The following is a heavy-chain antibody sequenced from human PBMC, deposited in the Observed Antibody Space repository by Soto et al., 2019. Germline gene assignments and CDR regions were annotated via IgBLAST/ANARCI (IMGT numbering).Heavy chain of an antibody. CDR2: IRNRARSYTT. V-gene: IGHV3-72*01. CDR3: ARSGPVVTPTGEYDS. D-gene: IGHD2-15*01. CDR1: GFTFSDHY. Sequence: EVQLVESGGGLVQPGGSLRLSCAASGFTFSDHYMDWVRQAPGKGLEWVGRIRNRARSYTTDYAASVKGRFTISRDDSKNSLYLQMNSLKTEDTAVYYCARSGPVVTPTGEYDSWGQGTLVAVSS. J-gene: IGHJ4*02.